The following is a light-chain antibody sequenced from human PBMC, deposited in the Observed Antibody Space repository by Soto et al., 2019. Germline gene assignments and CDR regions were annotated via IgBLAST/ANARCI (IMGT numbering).Light chain of an antibody. V-gene: IGKV3-15*01. J-gene: IGKJ3*01. CDR2: GAS. CDR1: QSVSSS. Sequence: IVLTQSPVTLSLSPGERATLSCRASQSVSSSLAWYQQKPGQAPRLLIYGASTRATGIPARFSGSGSGTEFTLTISSLQSEDFAVYYCQQYNNWPLFGPGTKVDIK. CDR3: QQYNNWPL.